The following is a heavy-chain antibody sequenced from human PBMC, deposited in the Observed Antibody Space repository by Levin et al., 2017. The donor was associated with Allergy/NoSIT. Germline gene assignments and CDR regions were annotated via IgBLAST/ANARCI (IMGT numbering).Heavy chain of an antibody. J-gene: IGHJ6*02. D-gene: IGHD6-13*01. Sequence: SQTLSLTCGVYGGSFISSYWSWIRQPPGKGLEWIGEINHSGTTKYNPSLKSRVTISVDTSERQISLRLSSVTAADTAVYYCAGAFASAGTDSLYFYYYGVDVWGQGTTVPVSS. CDR2: INHSGTT. V-gene: IGHV4-34*01. CDR1: GGSFISSY. CDR3: AGAFASAGTDSLYFYYYGVDV.